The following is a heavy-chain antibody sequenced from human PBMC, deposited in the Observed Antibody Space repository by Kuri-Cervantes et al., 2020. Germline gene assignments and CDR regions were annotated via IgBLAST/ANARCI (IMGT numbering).Heavy chain of an antibody. D-gene: IGHD2/OR15-2a*01. CDR2: ISYDGSNK. V-gene: IGHV3-30*03. Sequence: GGSLRLSCAASGFTFSSYGMHWVRQAPGKGLEWVAVISYDGSNKYYADSVKGRFTISRDNAKNSLYLQMNSLRAEDTAVYYCARGSPPTLRAGDYWGQGTLVTVSS. CDR3: ARGSPPTLRAGDY. CDR1: GFTFSSYG. J-gene: IGHJ4*02.